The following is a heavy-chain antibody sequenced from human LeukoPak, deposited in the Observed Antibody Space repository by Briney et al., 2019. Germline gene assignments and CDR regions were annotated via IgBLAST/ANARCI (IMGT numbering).Heavy chain of an antibody. CDR2: TWSDGFTK. V-gene: IGHV3-33*06. CDR1: GLAFGEHG. CDR3: AKDRGQIRRIAAAGTFDY. J-gene: IGHJ4*02. Sequence: GGSLRLSCAVSGLAFGEHGFHWVRQAPGKGLEWVAATWSDGFTKNYAGSVKGRFTVSRDNSKNTLYLQMNSLRAEDTAVYYCAKDRGQIRRIAAAGTFDYWGQGTLVTVPS. D-gene: IGHD6-13*01.